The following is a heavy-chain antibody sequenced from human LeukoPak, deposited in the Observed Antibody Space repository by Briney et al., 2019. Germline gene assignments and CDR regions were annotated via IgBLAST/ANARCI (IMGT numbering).Heavy chain of an antibody. V-gene: IGHV1-69*04. CDR2: IIPILGIA. D-gene: IGHD6-19*01. CDR1: GGTFSIYA. Sequence: SVTVSFTASGGTFSIYAISWVRQAPGQGLEWMGRIIPILGIANYSQKFQGRVTITADKSMSTAYMELSSLRSEDTAVYYCARAGIAVAGPFDYWGQGTLVTVSS. J-gene: IGHJ4*02. CDR3: ARAGIAVAGPFDY.